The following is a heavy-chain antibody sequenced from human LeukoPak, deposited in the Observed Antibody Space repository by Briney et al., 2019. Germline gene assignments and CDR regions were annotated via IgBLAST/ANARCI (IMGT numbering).Heavy chain of an antibody. Sequence: PGGSLRLSCAASGFTFSNYGMNWVRQAPGKGLEWVSSISTSSSYIHYADSVKGRFTISRDNARKSLYLQMNSLRAEDTAVYYCARDDPNYYGSGSYFDYWGQGTLVTVSS. CDR3: ARDDPNYYGSGSYFDY. D-gene: IGHD3-10*01. CDR1: GFTFSNYG. V-gene: IGHV3-21*01. J-gene: IGHJ4*02. CDR2: ISTSSSYI.